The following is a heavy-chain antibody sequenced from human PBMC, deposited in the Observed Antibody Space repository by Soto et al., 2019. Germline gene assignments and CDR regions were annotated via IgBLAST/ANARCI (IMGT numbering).Heavy chain of an antibody. CDR1: GDSVSSGGAY. D-gene: IGHD3-10*01. J-gene: IGHJ4*02. CDR3: ARLKSRYYKIISSSFDY. Sequence: QVQLQESGPGLVKPSQTLSLTCTVSGDSVSSGGAYWIWIRQHPGKGLEWIGYIYYSGSANYTPYLQSRLTISLDTSQNQVSLRLSSVTAADTAVYYCARLKSRYYKIISSSFDYWGRGTLVTVSS. CDR2: IYYSGSA. V-gene: IGHV4-31*03.